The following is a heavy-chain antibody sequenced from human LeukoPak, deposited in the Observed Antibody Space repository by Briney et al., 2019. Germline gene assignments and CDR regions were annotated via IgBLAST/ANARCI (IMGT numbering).Heavy chain of an antibody. D-gene: IGHD3-22*01. Sequence: GGSLRLSCAASGFTFSSYSMSWVRQAPGKGLEWVSSISSSSSYIYYADSVKGRFTISRDNAKNSLYLQMNSLRAEDTAVYYCARDGTRYYDSSGYYSPYFDYWGQGTLVTVSS. CDR2: ISSSSSYI. CDR1: GFTFSSYS. J-gene: IGHJ4*02. CDR3: ARDGTRYYDSSGYYSPYFDY. V-gene: IGHV3-21*01.